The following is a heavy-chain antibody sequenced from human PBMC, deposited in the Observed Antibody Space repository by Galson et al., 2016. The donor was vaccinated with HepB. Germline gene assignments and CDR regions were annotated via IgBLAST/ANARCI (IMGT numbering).Heavy chain of an antibody. CDR1: GFTFSSYS. J-gene: IGHJ4*02. CDR3: ARGDIVGAIFDY. V-gene: IGHV3-21*01. D-gene: IGHD1-26*01. Sequence: ASGFTFSSYSMNWVRQAPGKGLEWVSSISSSSSYIYYADSVKGRFTTSRDNAKNSLYLQMNSLRAEDTAVYYCARGDIVGAIFDYWGQGTLVTVSS. CDR2: ISSSSSYI.